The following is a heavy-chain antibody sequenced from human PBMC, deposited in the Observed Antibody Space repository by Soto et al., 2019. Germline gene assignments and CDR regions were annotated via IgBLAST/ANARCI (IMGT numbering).Heavy chain of an antibody. CDR3: ARDPYSSGWLDY. J-gene: IGHJ4*02. V-gene: IGHV3-30-3*01. CDR2: ISYDENNK. D-gene: IGHD6-19*01. Sequence: QVQLVESGGGVVQPGRSLRLSCAASGFTFSSYTMHWVRQAPGKGLEWVAVISYDENNKYYADYVKGRFTISRDNSKNTLYLQMNSLRGEDTAVYYCARDPYSSGWLDYWGQGTLVTGSS. CDR1: GFTFSSYT.